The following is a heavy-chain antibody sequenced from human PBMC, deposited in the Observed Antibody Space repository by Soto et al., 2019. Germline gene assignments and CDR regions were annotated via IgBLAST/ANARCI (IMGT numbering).Heavy chain of an antibody. CDR1: GFTFSNYG. Sequence: PRLSCAASGFTFSNYGMHWVRQAPGKGLEWVAIIWHDRNNKYYADSVRGRFIISRDNSKNRLYLQMNSLRAEDTAVYYCASDLVGASDSYGLDVWGQGTPVTVSS. CDR2: IWHDRNNK. J-gene: IGHJ6*02. D-gene: IGHD1-26*01. V-gene: IGHV3-33*01. CDR3: ASDLVGASDSYGLDV.